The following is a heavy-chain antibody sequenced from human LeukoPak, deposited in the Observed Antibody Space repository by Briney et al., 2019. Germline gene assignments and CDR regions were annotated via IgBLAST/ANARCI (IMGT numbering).Heavy chain of an antibody. CDR3: ARSYCSSTSCYHNWFDP. CDR1: GFTFSSYA. V-gene: IGHV3-30-3*01. Sequence: GWSLRPSCAASGFTFSSYAMHWVRQAPGKGLEGVAVISYDGSNKYYADSVKGRFTISRDNSKNTLYLQMNSLRAEDTAVYCCARSYCSSTSCYHNWFDPWGQGTLVTVS. J-gene: IGHJ5*02. CDR2: ISYDGSNK. D-gene: IGHD2-2*01.